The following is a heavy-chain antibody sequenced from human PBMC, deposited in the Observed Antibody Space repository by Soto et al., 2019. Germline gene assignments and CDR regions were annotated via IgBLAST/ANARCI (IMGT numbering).Heavy chain of an antibody. CDR3: ARQEGDNYYFDY. CDR1: GFTFSTYG. V-gene: IGHV3-30*03. Sequence: QVQLVESGGGVVQPGRSLRLSCAAPGFTFSTYGMHWVRQAPGKGLEWVAVISYDGSNKYYVDSVKGRFTISRDNSKNTLYLQVNSLRAEDTAVYYCARQEGDNYYFDYWGQGTLVTVSS. J-gene: IGHJ4*02. D-gene: IGHD1-1*01. CDR2: ISYDGSNK.